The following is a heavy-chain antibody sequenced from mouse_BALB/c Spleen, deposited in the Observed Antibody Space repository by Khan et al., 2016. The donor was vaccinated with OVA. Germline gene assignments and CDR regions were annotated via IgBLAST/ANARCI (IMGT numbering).Heavy chain of an antibody. CDR1: GFTFCRYG. V-gene: IGHV5-6-3*01. CDR3: ARMARTIN. J-gene: IGHJ2*01. Sequence: EVELVESGGGLVQPGGSLKLSCAASGFTFCRYGMSWVRQTPDKRLELVATINSNGGSTYNPDSVKGLFTISRDNAKNTLYLQMSSLKSEDTAMYYCARMARTINWGQGTTLTVSS. CDR2: INSNGGST.